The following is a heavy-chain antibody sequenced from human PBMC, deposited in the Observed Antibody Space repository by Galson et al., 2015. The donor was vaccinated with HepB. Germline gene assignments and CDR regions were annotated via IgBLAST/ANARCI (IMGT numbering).Heavy chain of an antibody. CDR1: GYTFTSYG. CDR3: ARVPSGWYVTPGDY. D-gene: IGHD6-19*01. V-gene: IGHV1-18*01. Sequence: SVKVSCKASGYTFTSYGISWVRQAPGQGLEWMGWISAYNGNTNYAQKLQGRVTMTTDTSTSTAYMELRGLRSDDTAVYNCARVPSGWYVTPGDYWGQGTLVTVSS. J-gene: IGHJ4*02. CDR2: ISAYNGNT.